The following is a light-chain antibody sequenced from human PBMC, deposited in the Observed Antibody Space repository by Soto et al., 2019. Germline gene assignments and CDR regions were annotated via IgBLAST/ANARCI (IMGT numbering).Light chain of an antibody. CDR3: FQTYSLPVA. J-gene: IGKJ4*01. V-gene: IGKV1-39*01. Sequence: DIQVTQSPSSLSASVGDRVTITCRASQSIGSHLNWYQQKPGTAPNLLIYGASSLQGGVPSRFSGSGYGTDFSLTISSLQPEDFATYYCFQTYSLPVAFGGGTKVEIK. CDR2: GAS. CDR1: QSIGSH.